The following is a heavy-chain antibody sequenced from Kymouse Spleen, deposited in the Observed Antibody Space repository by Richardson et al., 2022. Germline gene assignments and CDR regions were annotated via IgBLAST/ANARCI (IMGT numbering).Heavy chain of an antibody. Sequence: QVQLVESGGGVVQPGRSLRLSCAASGFTFSSYGMHWVRQAPGKGLEWVAVIWYDGSNKYYADSVKGRFTISRDNSKNTLYLQMNSLRAEDTAVYYCARGEYSSSSGDAFDIWGQGTMVTVSS. V-gene: IGHV3-33*01. J-gene: IGHJ3*02. D-gene: IGHD6-6*01. CDR3: ARGEYSSSSGDAFDI. CDR2: IWYDGSNK. CDR1: GFTFSSYG.